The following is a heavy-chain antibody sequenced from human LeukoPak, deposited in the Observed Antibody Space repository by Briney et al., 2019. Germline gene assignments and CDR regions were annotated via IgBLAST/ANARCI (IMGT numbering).Heavy chain of an antibody. CDR1: GGSTSSYY. CDR3: ANGGYCSSSSCYPKWFDP. J-gene: IGHJ5*02. CDR2: VYHSGST. Sequence: SETLSLTCSVSGGSTSSYYWSWIRQPPGKGLEWIGSVYHSGSTNYNPSLKSRVTMSVDTSKNQFSLKLRSVTAADTAVYYCANGGYCSSSSCYPKWFDPWGQGTLVTVSS. V-gene: IGHV4-59*01. D-gene: IGHD2-2*01.